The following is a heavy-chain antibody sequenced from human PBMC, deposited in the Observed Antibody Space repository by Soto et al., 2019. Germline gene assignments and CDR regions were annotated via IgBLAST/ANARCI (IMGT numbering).Heavy chain of an antibody. CDR1: GFTFDDYT. J-gene: IGHJ4*02. CDR2: ISWDGGST. Sequence: PGGSLRLSCAASGFTFDDYTMHWVRQAPGKGLEWVSLISWDGGSTYYADSVKGRFTVSRDNSKNSLYLQMNSLRTEDTALYYCAKDIEGLLGYWGQGTLVTVSS. D-gene: IGHD1-26*01. CDR3: AKDIEGLLGY. V-gene: IGHV3-43*01.